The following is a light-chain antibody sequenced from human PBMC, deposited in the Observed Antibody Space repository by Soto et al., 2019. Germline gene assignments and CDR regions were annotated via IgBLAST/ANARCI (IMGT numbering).Light chain of an antibody. V-gene: IGKV3-20*01. CDR1: QSISSNF. J-gene: IGKJ1*01. Sequence: EIVLTQSPGTLSLSPGEGATLSCRASQSISSNFLAWYQQKRGQAPRLLIHGASNRATGIPERVSGSGSGTDLTLTITRLQPEDFAVYYCQQYGGSPRTFGQGTKVEVK. CDR3: QQYGGSPRT. CDR2: GAS.